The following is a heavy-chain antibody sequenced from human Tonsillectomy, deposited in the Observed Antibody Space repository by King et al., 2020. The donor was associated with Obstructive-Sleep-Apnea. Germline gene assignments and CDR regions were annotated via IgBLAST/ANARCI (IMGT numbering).Heavy chain of an antibody. J-gene: IGHJ4*02. CDR1: GFIAIRNY. D-gene: IGHD1-26*01. Sequence: VQLVESGGALVQPGGSLRLSCAASGFIAIRNYMNWVRQAPGKGLEWGSGIYSGVSTSYADYVKGRLPISIDNSKNTVYLQLTSLSGEDTAVYYCARGWEPHYFDYWGQGTLATVSS. CDR3: ARGWEPHYFDY. V-gene: IGHV3-66*01. CDR2: IYSGVST.